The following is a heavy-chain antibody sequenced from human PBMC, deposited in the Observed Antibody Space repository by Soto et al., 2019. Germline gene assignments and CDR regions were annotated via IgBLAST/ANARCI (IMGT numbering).Heavy chain of an antibody. V-gene: IGHV1-3*01. Sequence: QVQLLLSGSEVKKPGASVKVSCRPSGYTFTDYSIHWVRQAPGQSLEWMGCIHGGSGHTRYSRRFQDRVTLTRDTFAGAAYMELSSLRSQDTAVYYCAREQNYYDNDAFDMWAQGTMVTVSS. J-gene: IGHJ3*02. CDR1: GYTFTDYS. CDR3: AREQNYYDNDAFDM. D-gene: IGHD3-22*01. CDR2: IHGGSGHT.